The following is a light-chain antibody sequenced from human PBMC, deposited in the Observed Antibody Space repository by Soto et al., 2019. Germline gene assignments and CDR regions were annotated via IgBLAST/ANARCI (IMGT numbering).Light chain of an antibody. V-gene: IGLV2-23*01. Sequence: QSALTQPASVSGSPGQSITISCTGTSIDVGSYNLVSWYQQHPGEAPKIIIYEGSKRPSGVSNRFSASRSGNTASLTISGLQAEDEADYYCCSYSTGSTYIFGTGTKVTVL. CDR1: SIDVGSYNL. CDR2: EGS. CDR3: CSYSTGSTYI. J-gene: IGLJ1*01.